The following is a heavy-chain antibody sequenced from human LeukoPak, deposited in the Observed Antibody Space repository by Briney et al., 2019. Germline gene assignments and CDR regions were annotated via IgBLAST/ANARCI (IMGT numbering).Heavy chain of an antibody. CDR1: GGSFSGYY. CDR3: ARDTSAFDI. D-gene: IGHD2/OR15-2a*01. CDR2: IYTSGST. V-gene: IGHV4-4*07. Sequence: SETLSLTCAVYGGSFSGYYWSWIRQPAGDGLEWIGRIYTSGSTNYNPSLKSRVTMSVDTSKNQFSLKLSSVTAADTAVYYCARDTSAFDIWGQGAMVTVSS. J-gene: IGHJ3*02.